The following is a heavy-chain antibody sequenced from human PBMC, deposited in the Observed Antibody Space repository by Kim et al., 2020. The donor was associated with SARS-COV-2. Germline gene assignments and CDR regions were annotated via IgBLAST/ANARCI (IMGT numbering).Heavy chain of an antibody. CDR2: ISSSSSTI. CDR1: GFTFSSYS. J-gene: IGHJ4*02. V-gene: IGHV3-48*04. CDR3: AIRYCSSTSCPDY. Sequence: GGPLRLSCAASGFTFSSYSMNWVRQAPGKGLEWVSYISSSSSTIYYADSVKGRFTISRENAKNSLYLQMNSLRAEDTAVYYCAIRYCSSTSCPDYWGQGTLVTVSS. D-gene: IGHD2-2*01.